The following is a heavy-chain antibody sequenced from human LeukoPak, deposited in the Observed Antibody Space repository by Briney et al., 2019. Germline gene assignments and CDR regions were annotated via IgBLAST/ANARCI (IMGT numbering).Heavy chain of an antibody. V-gene: IGHV2-5*02. Sequence: SGPTPVKPTQTLLLTPTFSRFSLSTTGVGVGWIRQPPRKALEGLALIYWDDDKRYSPSLKSRLTITKNSSKNQVVLTMTNMDPVDTATYYCTDNAQYDIFDYWGQGTLVTVSS. CDR1: RFSLSTTGVG. D-gene: IGHD3-9*01. CDR3: TDNAQYDIFDY. J-gene: IGHJ4*02. CDR2: IYWDDDK.